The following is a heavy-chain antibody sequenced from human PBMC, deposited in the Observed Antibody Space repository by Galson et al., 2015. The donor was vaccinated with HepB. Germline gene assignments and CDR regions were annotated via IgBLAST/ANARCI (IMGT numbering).Heavy chain of an antibody. CDR3: AKTYDFWSGPRMDV. D-gene: IGHD3-3*01. J-gene: IGHJ6*02. CDR2: ISGSGGNT. Sequence: SLRLSCAASGFTFSSYAMSWVRQAPGKGLEWVSAISGSGGNTYYADSVKGRFTISRDNSKNTLYLQMNSLRAEDTAVYYCAKTYDFWSGPRMDVWGQGTTVTVSS. V-gene: IGHV3-23*01. CDR1: GFTFSSYA.